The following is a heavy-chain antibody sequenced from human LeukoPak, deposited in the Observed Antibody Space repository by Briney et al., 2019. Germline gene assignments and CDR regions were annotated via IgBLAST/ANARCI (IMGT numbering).Heavy chain of an antibody. CDR3: ASSWYHDYYYGMDV. J-gene: IGHJ6*02. CDR2: IYHSGST. CDR1: GGSISRGGYS. Sequence: PSETLSLTCAVSGGSISRGGYSWRWIRQPPGKGLEWIGYIYHSGSTYYNPSLKSRVTISVDRSKNQFSLKLSSVTAADTAVYYCASSWYHDYYYGMDVWGQGTTVTVSS. V-gene: IGHV4-30-2*01. D-gene: IGHD6-13*01.